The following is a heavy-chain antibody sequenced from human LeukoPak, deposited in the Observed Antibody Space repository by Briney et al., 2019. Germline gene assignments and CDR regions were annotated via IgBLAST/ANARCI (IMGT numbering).Heavy chain of an antibody. J-gene: IGHJ4*02. V-gene: IGHV3-7*01. D-gene: IGHD3-10*01. Sequence: GGSLRLSCEASGFTFNKYWMSWFRQAPGKGLEWVANIKQDESEKNYVDSVKGRFTISRDNAKNSLYLQMNSLRAEDTAVYSCARVNDYDSGSLYRPIDYWGQGTLVTVSS. CDR1: GFTFNKYW. CDR2: IKQDESEK. CDR3: ARVNDYDSGSLYRPIDY.